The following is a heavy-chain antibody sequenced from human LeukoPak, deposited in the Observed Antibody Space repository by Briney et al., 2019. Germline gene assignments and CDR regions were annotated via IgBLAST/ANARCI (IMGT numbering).Heavy chain of an antibody. Sequence: PGGSLRLSCAASGFTFSSYGMHWVRQAPGKGLEWVALICYGGSNKYYADSVKGRFTISRDNSKNTLYLQMNSLRAEDTAVYYCARSRATRLGVVDYWGQGTLVTVSS. CDR3: ARSRATRLGVVDY. V-gene: IGHV3-30*03. J-gene: IGHJ4*02. D-gene: IGHD3-3*01. CDR2: ICYGGSNK. CDR1: GFTFSSYG.